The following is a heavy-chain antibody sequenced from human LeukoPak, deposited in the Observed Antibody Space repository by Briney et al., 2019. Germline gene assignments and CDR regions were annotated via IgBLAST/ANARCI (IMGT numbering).Heavy chain of an antibody. J-gene: IGHJ4*02. CDR3: AKVAGWSTGG. CDR2: ISSDGSST. CDR1: GFTLSNYY. Sequence: PGGSLRLSCAVSGFTLSNYYIHWVRQAPGKGLVWVSRISSDGSSTTYADSVKGRFTVSRDNSKNTLYLQMNSLRAEDTAVYYCAKVAGWSTGGWGQGTLVTVSS. D-gene: IGHD6-13*01. V-gene: IGHV3-74*01.